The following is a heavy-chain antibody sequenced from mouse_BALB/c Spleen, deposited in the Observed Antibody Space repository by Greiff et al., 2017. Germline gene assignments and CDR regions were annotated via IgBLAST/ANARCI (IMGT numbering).Heavy chain of an antibody. D-gene: IGHD1-2*01. CDR3: TPITTATGYYALDY. CDR2: IDPETGGT. V-gene: IGHV1-15*01. J-gene: IGHJ4*01. CDR1: GYTFTDYE. Sequence: QVQLQQSGAELVRPGASVTLSCKASGYTFTDYEMHWVQQTPVHGLEWIGAIDPETGGTAYNQKFKGKATLTADKSSSTAYMELRSLTSEDSAVYYCTPITTATGYYALDYWGQGTPVTVSS.